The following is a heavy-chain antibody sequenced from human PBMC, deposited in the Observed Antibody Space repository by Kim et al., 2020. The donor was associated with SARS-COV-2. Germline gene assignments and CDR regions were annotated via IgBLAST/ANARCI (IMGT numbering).Heavy chain of an antibody. D-gene: IGHD5-12*01. CDR3: AKDSNSGYDPNWFDP. V-gene: IGHV3-23*03. J-gene: IGHJ5*02. Sequence: DSVEGRFTISRDNSKNTLYLQMNSLRAEDTAVYYCAKDSNSGYDPNWFDPWGQGTLVTVSS.